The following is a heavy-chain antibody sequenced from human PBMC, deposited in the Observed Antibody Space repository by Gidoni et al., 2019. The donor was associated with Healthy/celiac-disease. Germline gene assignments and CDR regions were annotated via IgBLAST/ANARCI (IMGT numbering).Heavy chain of an antibody. V-gene: IGHV3-48*01. J-gene: IGHJ4*02. CDR3: ARDQGLGYSPH. CDR1: GFTFSSYS. Sequence: EVQLVESGGGLVQPGGSLRLSCSASGFTFSSYSMHWVRQAPGKGLEWVSYISSSSSTIYYADSVKGRFTISRDNAKNSLYLQMNSLRAEDTAVYYCARDQGLGYSPHWGQGTLVTVSS. CDR2: ISSSSSTI. D-gene: IGHD2-15*01.